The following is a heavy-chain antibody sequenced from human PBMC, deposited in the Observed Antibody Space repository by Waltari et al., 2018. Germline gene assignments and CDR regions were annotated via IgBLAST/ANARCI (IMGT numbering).Heavy chain of an antibody. D-gene: IGHD1-26*01. Sequence: EVQLVESGGGLVQPGGSLRLSCAASGFTFSSYSMNWVRQAPGRGLEWVSYISSSSSTIYYADSVKGRFTISRDNAKNSLYLQMNSLRAEDTAVYYCARDGGGSYSYYYGMDVWGQGTTVTVSS. V-gene: IGHV3-48*01. CDR2: ISSSSSTI. J-gene: IGHJ6*02. CDR1: GFTFSSYS. CDR3: ARDGGGSYSYYYGMDV.